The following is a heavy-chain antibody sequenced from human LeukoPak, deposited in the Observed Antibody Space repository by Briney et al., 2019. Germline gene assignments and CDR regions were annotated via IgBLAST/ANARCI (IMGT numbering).Heavy chain of an antibody. CDR3: ARERSVAAAGTPYYYYGMDV. D-gene: IGHD6-13*01. CDR2: IYYSGST. CDR1: GGSISSYY. J-gene: IGHJ6*02. V-gene: IGHV4-59*01. Sequence: TSETLSLTCTVSGGSISSYYWSWIRQPPGKGLEWIGYIYYSGSTNYNPSLKSRVTISVDTSKNQFSLKLSSVTAADTAVYYCARERSVAAAGTPYYYYGMDVWGQGTTVTVSS.